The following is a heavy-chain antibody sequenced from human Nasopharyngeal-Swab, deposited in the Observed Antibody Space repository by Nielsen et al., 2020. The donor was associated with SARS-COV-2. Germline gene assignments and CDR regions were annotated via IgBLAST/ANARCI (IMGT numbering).Heavy chain of an antibody. J-gene: IGHJ3*01. V-gene: IGHV3-23*01. Sequence: GGSLRLSCAASGFTFSTYAMSWIRQAPGKGPEWVSSISGSGGKTYYADSVKGRFTVSRDNSKNTLFLEMDSLRAEDTAVYYCARGSSVHAFDVWGQGTEVTVSS. CDR1: GFTFSTYA. CDR3: ARGSSVHAFDV. CDR2: ISGSGGKT. D-gene: IGHD3-10*01.